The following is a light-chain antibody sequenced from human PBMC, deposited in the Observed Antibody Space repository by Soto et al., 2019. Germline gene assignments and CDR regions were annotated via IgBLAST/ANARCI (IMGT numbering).Light chain of an antibody. CDR2: AAS. Sequence: DIQMTQSPSPLSASVGDRVTITCRASQPINRWLAWYQQKPGTAHKLLIYAASSLHTGVPLRFSGSGSGTDFSLTISSLQPEDFATYYCKQSKSFPLTFGGGTKVDIK. V-gene: IGKV1-12*01. J-gene: IGKJ4*01. CDR3: KQSKSFPLT. CDR1: QPINRW.